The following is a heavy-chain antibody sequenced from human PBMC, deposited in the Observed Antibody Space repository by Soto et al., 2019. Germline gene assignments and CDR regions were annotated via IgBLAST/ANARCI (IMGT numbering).Heavy chain of an antibody. J-gene: IGHJ5*02. CDR1: GGSISSSSYY. CDR3: ARHCVVFVPAADNWFDP. CDR2: IYYSGST. V-gene: IGHV4-39*01. D-gene: IGHD2-2*01. Sequence: QLQLQESGPGLVKPSETLSLTCTVSGGSISSSSYYWGWIRQPPGKGLEWIGSIYYSGSTYYNPXPKCRVTTAVXXSXNXXSLKLSSVTAADTSVDYCARHCVVFVPAADNWFDPWGQGTLVTVSS.